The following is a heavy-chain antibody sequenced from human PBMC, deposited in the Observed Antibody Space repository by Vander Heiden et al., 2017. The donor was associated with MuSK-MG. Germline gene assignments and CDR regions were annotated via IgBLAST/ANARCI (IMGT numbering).Heavy chain of an antibody. D-gene: IGHD2-8*01. J-gene: IGHJ4*02. V-gene: IGHV2-5*01. CDR1: GFSLSTGGVA. CDR2: FYWNDDQ. Sequence: QITLKESGPTLVKPTQTLTLTCTFSGFSLSTGGVAVGWIRQPPGKALEWLALFYWNDDQSYSPSLKSRLTITKDTSKNLVVLTVANMDPVDTATYYCARAHKWTFDFWGQGTLVTVSS. CDR3: ARAHKWTFDF.